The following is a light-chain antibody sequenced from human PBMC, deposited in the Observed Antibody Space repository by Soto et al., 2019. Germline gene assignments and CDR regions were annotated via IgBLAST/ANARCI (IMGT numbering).Light chain of an antibody. V-gene: IGKV1-39*01. CDR2: AAS. J-gene: IGKJ5*01. Sequence: DIQMTQSPSSLSASVGDRVTITCRASQIISIYLNWYQQKPGRAPNLLIYAASGLQSGVPSRFSGSGSETDFNLTISSLQPEDFATYYCQQSYSTPITFGQGTRLAIK. CDR1: QIISIY. CDR3: QQSYSTPIT.